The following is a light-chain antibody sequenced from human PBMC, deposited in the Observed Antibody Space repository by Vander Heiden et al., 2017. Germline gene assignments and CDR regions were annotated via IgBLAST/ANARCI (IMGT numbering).Light chain of an antibody. CDR1: HIVDKK. Sequence: SYVLTQPSSLSVAPGQTATISCGRNHIVDKKVHWYQPKPGLAPVVVVYDDQDRPSGIPERFSGSNSGNTATLTIDRVEAGDEADYYCQVWDRSFDDVVFGGGTKLTVL. V-gene: IGLV3-21*02. CDR2: DDQ. J-gene: IGLJ2*01. CDR3: QVWDRSFDDVV.